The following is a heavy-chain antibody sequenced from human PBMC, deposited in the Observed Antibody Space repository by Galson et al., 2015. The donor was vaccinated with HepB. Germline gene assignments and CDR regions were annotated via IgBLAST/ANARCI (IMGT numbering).Heavy chain of an antibody. CDR3: AREGPHYDFWSGYGGGDAFDI. V-gene: IGHV3-30-3*01. J-gene: IGHJ3*02. Sequence: SLRLSCAASGFTFSSYAMHWVRQAPGKGLEWVAVISYDGSNKYYADSVKGRFTISRDNSKNTLYLQMNSLRAEDTAVYYCAREGPHYDFWSGYGGGDAFDIWGQGTMVTVSS. CDR2: ISYDGSNK. CDR1: GFTFSSYA. D-gene: IGHD3-3*01.